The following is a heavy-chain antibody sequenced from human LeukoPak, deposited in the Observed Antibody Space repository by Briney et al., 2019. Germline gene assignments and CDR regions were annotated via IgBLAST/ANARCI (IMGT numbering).Heavy chain of an antibody. Sequence: TGGSLRLSCAASGFTVSSNYMSWVRQAPGKGLEWVSVIYSGGSTYYADSVKGRFTISRDNSKNTLYLQMYSLRAEDTAVYYCARENLAAASFDYWGQGTLVTVSS. D-gene: IGHD6-13*01. CDR3: ARENLAAASFDY. CDR2: IYSGGST. J-gene: IGHJ4*02. V-gene: IGHV3-53*01. CDR1: GFTVSSNY.